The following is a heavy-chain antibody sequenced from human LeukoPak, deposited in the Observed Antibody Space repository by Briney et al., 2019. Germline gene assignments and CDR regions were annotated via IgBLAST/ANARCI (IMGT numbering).Heavy chain of an antibody. J-gene: IGHJ3*01. CDR1: GFTFTTYA. D-gene: IGHD5-18*01. CDR2: ISGSGSST. V-gene: IGHV3-23*01. Sequence: GGPLRLSCAASGFTFTTYAMSWVRQAPGRGLQWVSIISGSGSSTYYADCVRGRFTISRDNSKNALHLQMNSLRAEDTAVYYCAKPLGYSYGVDAFDVWGQGTMVTVSS. CDR3: AKPLGYSYGVDAFDV.